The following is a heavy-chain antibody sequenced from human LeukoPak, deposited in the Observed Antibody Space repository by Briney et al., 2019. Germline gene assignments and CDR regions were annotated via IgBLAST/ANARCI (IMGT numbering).Heavy chain of an antibody. CDR3: ARYPLSYTSNWHYFLDY. D-gene: IGHD1-7*01. Sequence: ASVKVSCKASGYTFTNYGITWVRQAPGQGLEWMGWINPSNGNTNYAQKIQGRVTMTSDTSTSTGYMDLRSLTPDDTAVYYCARYPLSYTSNWHYFLDYWGQGTLLTVSS. J-gene: IGHJ4*02. CDR1: GYTFTNYG. CDR2: INPSNGNT. V-gene: IGHV1-18*04.